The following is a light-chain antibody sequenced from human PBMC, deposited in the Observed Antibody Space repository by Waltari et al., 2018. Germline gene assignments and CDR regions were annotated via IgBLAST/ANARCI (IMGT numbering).Light chain of an antibody. CDR2: AAS. V-gene: IGKV1-39*01. Sequence: IEMTQSPSSLSASVGDRVTITCRASQSLNNYLNWYQQKPGEPPNLLFYAASSLHSGVPLRFSGSGSGTDFTLTISSLQADDVATYYCQQSSSTPQDAFGQGTKLEIK. J-gene: IGKJ2*01. CDR1: QSLNNY. CDR3: QQSSSTPQDA.